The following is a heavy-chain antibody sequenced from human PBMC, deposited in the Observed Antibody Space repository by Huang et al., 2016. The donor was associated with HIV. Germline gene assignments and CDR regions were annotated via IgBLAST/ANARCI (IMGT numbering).Heavy chain of an antibody. CDR2: ISHDGNHK. D-gene: IGHD1-26*01. CDR3: AKDRSGGSYYFDS. CDR1: GFSFKSYN. Sequence: QVHLVESGGGVVQPGRSLRLSCAASGFSFKSYNMHWVRQAPGKGVEGVAGISHDGNHKYYPDSLRGRFASSRDNSKTARYLEMNSLRADDTAVYFCAKDRSGGSYYFDSWGRGTLVTVSS. J-gene: IGHJ4*02. V-gene: IGHV3-30*18.